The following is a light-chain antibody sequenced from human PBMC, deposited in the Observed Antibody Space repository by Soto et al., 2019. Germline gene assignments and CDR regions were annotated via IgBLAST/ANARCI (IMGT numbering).Light chain of an antibody. CDR2: AAS. CDR1: QSISNY. CDR3: QQSYSTLMYT. V-gene: IGKV1-39*01. Sequence: DIQMTQSPSSLSASVGDRVTITCRASQSISNYLNWYQQKPGKAPELPIYAASSLQSGVPSRFSGSGSGTDFSLTISSLQPEDFATYYCQQSYSTLMYTFGQGTKLEIK. J-gene: IGKJ2*01.